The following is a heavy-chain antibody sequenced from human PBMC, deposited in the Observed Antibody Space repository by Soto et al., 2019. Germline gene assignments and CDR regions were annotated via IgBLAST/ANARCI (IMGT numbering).Heavy chain of an antibody. CDR3: IWEPKAYSKWQ. D-gene: IGHD3-16*01. CDR1: GLTFSHAW. CDR2: FKSVGAGGTS. V-gene: IGHV3-15*07. Sequence: EVHVVESGGGLVKPGGSLRLSCTVSGLTFSHAWLSWVRQAPGKGLEWVGRFKSVGAGGTSDYAAPVKGRFTLSRDEVQNTMYLQMNSLQTDDTAVYYCIWEPKAYSKWQWGRGTLVTVSS. J-gene: IGHJ4*02.